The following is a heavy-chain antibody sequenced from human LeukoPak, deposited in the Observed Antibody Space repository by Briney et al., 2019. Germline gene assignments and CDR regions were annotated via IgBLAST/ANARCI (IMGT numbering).Heavy chain of an antibody. CDR2: ITWDGGNL. Sequence: GGSLRLSCVTSGFTFADYTMRWVRQVPGKGLEWLSGITWDGGNLAYADSVKGRFTISRDNAKNSLYLQMNSLRNEDMAFYFCAKGYTFHGVAHDSGYFDYWGQGTLVTVSS. CDR1: GFTFADYT. CDR3: AKGYTFHGVAHDSGYFDY. V-gene: IGHV3-9*03. J-gene: IGHJ4*02. D-gene: IGHD3-3*01.